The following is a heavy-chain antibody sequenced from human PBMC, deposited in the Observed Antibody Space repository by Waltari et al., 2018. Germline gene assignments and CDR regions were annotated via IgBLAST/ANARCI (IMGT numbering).Heavy chain of an antibody. V-gene: IGHV1-69*04. J-gene: IGHJ4*02. Sequence: QVQLVQSGAEVKKPGSSVKVSCKASGGTFSSYAISWVRQAPGQGLEWRGRIIPILGIANYAQKCQGRVTSTADKSTRTAYMELSSLRSEDTAVYYCARGWDPILFDYWGQGTLVTVSS. CDR1: GGTFSSYA. CDR3: ARGWDPILFDY. CDR2: IIPILGIA. D-gene: IGHD1-26*01.